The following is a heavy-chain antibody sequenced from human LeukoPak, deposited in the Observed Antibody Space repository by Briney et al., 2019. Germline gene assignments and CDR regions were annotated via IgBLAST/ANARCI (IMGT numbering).Heavy chain of an antibody. Sequence: SETLSLTCAVYGGSFSGYYWSWIRQPPGKGLEWIGEINHSGSTNYNPSLKSRVTISVDTSKNQFSLKLSSVTAADTAVYYCARGIGEQQLVPFFDYWGQGTLVTVSS. V-gene: IGHV4-34*01. J-gene: IGHJ4*02. CDR2: INHSGST. CDR1: GGSFSGYY. D-gene: IGHD6-13*01. CDR3: ARGIGEQQLVPFFDY.